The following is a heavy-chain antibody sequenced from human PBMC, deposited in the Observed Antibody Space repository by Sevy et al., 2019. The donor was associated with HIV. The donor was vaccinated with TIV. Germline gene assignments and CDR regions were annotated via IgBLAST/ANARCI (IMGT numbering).Heavy chain of an antibody. CDR1: GGSFSGYY. D-gene: IGHD4-17*01. J-gene: IGHJ4*02. Sequence: SETLSLTCAVYGGSFSGYYWSWIRQPPGKGLEWIGEINHSGSTNYNPSLKSRVTISVDTSKNQSSLKLSSVTAADTAVYYCARDDYGELNGYWGQGTLVTVSS. V-gene: IGHV4-34*01. CDR2: INHSGST. CDR3: ARDDYGELNGY.